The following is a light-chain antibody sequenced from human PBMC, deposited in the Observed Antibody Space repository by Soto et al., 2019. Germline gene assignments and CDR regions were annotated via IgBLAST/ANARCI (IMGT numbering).Light chain of an antibody. CDR3: QQYNNWPPMYT. CDR1: QSVSSN. Sequence: EIVMTQSPATLSVSPGERATLSCRASQSVSSNLAWYQQKPGQAPRILIYGASTRATGIPARFSGSGSGTEYTLTISSLQSEDFALYYCQQYNNWPPMYTFGQGTKLEIK. CDR2: GAS. V-gene: IGKV3-15*01. J-gene: IGKJ2*01.